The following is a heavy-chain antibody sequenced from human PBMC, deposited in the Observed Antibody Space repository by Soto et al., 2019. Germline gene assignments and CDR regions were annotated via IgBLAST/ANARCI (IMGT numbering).Heavy chain of an antibody. CDR2: FDPENDET. CDR1: GYTLSEVA. V-gene: IGHV1-24*01. D-gene: IGHD2-2*01. Sequence: ASVKVSCKVSGYTLSEVAIHWVRQTPGGGLEWIGGFDPENDETSYAQNFQVRVTLTEDTSTDTAYLELSGLRSEDTAIYYCTIAAYCSGATCYSGYNWFHPWGQGSLVTVSS. CDR3: TIAAYCSGATCYSGYNWFHP. J-gene: IGHJ5*02.